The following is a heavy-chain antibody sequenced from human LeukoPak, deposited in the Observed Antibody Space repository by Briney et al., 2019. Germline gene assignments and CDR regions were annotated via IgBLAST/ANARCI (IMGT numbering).Heavy chain of an antibody. CDR2: IIPIFGTA. CDR3: ARGPRFSDFWSGYYSGNDY. CDR1: GGTFSSYA. J-gene: IGHJ4*02. D-gene: IGHD3-3*01. V-gene: IGHV1-69*06. Sequence: GASVKVSCKASGGTFSSYAISWVRQAPGQGLEWMGGIIPIFGTANYAQKFQGRVTITADKSTSTAYMELSSLRSEDTAVYYCARGPRFSDFWSGYYSGNDYWGQGTLVTVSS.